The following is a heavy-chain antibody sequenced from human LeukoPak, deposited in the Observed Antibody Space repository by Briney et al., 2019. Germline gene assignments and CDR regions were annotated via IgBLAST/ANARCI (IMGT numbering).Heavy chain of an antibody. CDR1: GFTFSSYG. D-gene: IGHD6-19*01. Sequence: GGSLRLSCAASGFTFSSYGMSWVRQAPGKGLEWVSVISGSGGSTYYADSVKGRFTVSRDNSKNTLYLQMNSLRAEDTALYYCARKYTSGWYYFDYWGQGTLVTVSS. V-gene: IGHV3-23*01. CDR2: ISGSGGST. J-gene: IGHJ4*02. CDR3: ARKYTSGWYYFDY.